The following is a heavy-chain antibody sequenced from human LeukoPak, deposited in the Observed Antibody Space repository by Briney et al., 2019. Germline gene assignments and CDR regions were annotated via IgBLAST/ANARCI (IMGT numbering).Heavy chain of an antibody. CDR3: ARDPMVRGVIGFNWFDP. D-gene: IGHD3-10*01. V-gene: IGHV1-69*04. J-gene: IGHJ5*02. CDR2: IIPILGIA. CDR1: GYTFTSYG. Sequence: KVSCKASGYTFTSYGISWVRQAPGQGLEWMGRIIPILGIANYAQKFQGRVTITADKSTSTAYMELSSLRSEDTAVYYCARDPMVRGVIGFNWFDPWGQGTLVTVSS.